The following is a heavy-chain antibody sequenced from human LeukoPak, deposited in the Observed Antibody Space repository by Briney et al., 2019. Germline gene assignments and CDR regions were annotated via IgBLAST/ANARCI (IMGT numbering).Heavy chain of an antibody. J-gene: IGHJ6*03. CDR3: AGGQGQETFDWFPRWVYYYYMDV. V-gene: IGHV1-8*01. Sequence: ASVKVSCKASGYTFTSYDINWVRQATGQGLEWMGWMNPNSGNTGYAQKFQGRVTMTRNTSISTAYMELSSLRSEDTAVYYCAGGQGQETFDWFPRWVYYYYMDVWGKGTTVTVSS. CDR1: GYTFTSYD. D-gene: IGHD3-9*01. CDR2: MNPNSGNT.